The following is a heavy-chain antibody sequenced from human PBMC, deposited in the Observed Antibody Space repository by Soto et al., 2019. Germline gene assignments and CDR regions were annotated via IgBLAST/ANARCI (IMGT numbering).Heavy chain of an antibody. CDR1: GGSLNNFY. D-gene: IGHD6-19*01. V-gene: IGHV4-4*07. CDR2: IHASGNT. J-gene: IGHJ5*02. CDR3: ARSSHKESWFDP. Sequence: LSLTCSVSGGSLNNFYWNWIRQTAGKGLEWIGRIHASGNTNYNPSLKSRATLSVDTSKNQFSLKVRSVTAADTAVYYCARSSHKESWFDPWGQGTLVTGSS.